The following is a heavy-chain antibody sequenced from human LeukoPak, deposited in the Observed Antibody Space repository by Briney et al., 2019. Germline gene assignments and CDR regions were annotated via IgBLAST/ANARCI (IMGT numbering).Heavy chain of an antibody. CDR3: AREPRNHDWLLGYYYYYGMDV. D-gene: IGHD3-9*01. CDR2: IKQDGSEK. V-gene: IGHV3-7*01. Sequence: GGSLRLSCAASGFTFSSYWMSWVRQAPGKGLEWVANIKQDGSEKYYVDSVKGRFTISRDNAKNSLYLQMNSLRAEDTAVYYCAREPRNHDWLLGYYYYYGMDVWGQGTTVTVSS. J-gene: IGHJ6*02. CDR1: GFTFSSYW.